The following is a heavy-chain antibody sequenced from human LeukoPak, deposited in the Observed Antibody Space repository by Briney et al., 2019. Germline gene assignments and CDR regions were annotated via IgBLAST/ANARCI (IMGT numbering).Heavy chain of an antibody. CDR1: GGSISSSSYF. CDR3: ARRSPGGAADY. CDR2: IYYSGST. D-gene: IGHD1-26*01. Sequence: PSETLSLTCTVSGGSISSSSYFWSWIRQPPGKGLEWIGYIYYSGSTNYNPSLKSRVTMSVDTSKNQFSLKLSSVTAADTAVYYCARRSPGGAADYWGQGTLVAVSS. J-gene: IGHJ4*02. V-gene: IGHV4-61*05.